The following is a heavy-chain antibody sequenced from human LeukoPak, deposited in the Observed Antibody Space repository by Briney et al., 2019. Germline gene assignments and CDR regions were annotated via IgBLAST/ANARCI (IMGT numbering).Heavy chain of an antibody. V-gene: IGHV3-7*01. CDR2: IKEDESEK. CDR3: ARDLLGWELHYFDY. D-gene: IGHD1-26*01. Sequence: GGSLRLSCAASGFSFRNHWMSWVRQAPGKGLEWVANIKEDESEKYYVDSVKGRFTISRDNARNSLYLQMNSLRAEDTAVYYCARDLLGWELHYFDYWGQGTLVTVSS. CDR1: GFSFRNHW. J-gene: IGHJ4*02.